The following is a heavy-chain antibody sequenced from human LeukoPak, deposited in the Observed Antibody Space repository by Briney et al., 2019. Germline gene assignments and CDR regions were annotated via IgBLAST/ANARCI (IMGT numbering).Heavy chain of an antibody. V-gene: IGHV3-23*01. J-gene: IGHJ4*02. D-gene: IGHD3-10*01. Sequence: GSLRLSCAASGFTFSSYAMSWVRQAPGKGLEWVSLISGSGGGTYYADSVKGRFTISRDNSKNTLYLQMNSLRAEDTAVYYCAKSGNSMVRGVIIRFPLYYFDYWGQGTLVTVSS. CDR1: GFTFSSYA. CDR3: AKSGNSMVRGVIIRFPLYYFDY. CDR2: ISGSGGGT.